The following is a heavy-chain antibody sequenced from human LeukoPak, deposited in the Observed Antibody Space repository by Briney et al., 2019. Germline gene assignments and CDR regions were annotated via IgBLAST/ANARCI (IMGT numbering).Heavy chain of an antibody. J-gene: IGHJ4*02. D-gene: IGHD6-19*01. CDR1: GYDFTSVG. CDR3: ARAGWGSGWYFDY. Sequence: GASVKVSCKASGYDFTSVGITWVRRAPGQGLEWMGWISPYNGNTRYAQKFQGRVAMTTDTSTTTAYMELRGLRYNDTAVYYCARAGWGSGWYFDYWGQGTLVTVSS. CDR2: ISPYNGNT. V-gene: IGHV1-18*01.